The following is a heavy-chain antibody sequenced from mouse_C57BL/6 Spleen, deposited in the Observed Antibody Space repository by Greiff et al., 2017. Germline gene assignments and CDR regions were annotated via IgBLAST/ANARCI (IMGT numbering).Heavy chain of an antibody. CDR2: IYPSDSET. D-gene: IGHD3-1*01. V-gene: IGHV1-61*01. Sequence: VQLQESGAELVRPGSSVKLSCKASGYTFTSYWMDWVKQRPGQGLEWIGNIYPSDSETHYNQKFKDKATLTVDKSSSTAYMQLSSLTSEDSAVDYCARRHDLAWFAYWGQGTLVTVSA. J-gene: IGHJ3*01. CDR3: ARRHDLAWFAY. CDR1: GYTFTSYW.